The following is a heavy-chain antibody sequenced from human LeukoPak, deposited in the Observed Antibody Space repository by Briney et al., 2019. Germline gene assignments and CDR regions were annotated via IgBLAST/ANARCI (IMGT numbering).Heavy chain of an antibody. CDR3: AKDHLPGIVVADRDY. CDR1: GFTFSSYG. V-gene: IGHV3-23*01. D-gene: IGHD6-19*01. J-gene: IGHJ4*02. CDR2: ISGSGGST. Sequence: GGSLRLSCAASGFTFSSYGMSWVRQAPGKGLEWVSAISGSGGSTYYADSVKGRFTISRDNSKNTLYLQINSLRAEDTAVYYCAKDHLPGIVVADRDYWGQGTLVTVSS.